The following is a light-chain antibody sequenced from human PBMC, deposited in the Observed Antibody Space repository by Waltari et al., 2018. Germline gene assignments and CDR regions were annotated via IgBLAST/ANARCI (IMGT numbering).Light chain of an antibody. V-gene: IGKV1-39*01. CDR3: QQSQRVPYT. CDR2: VAS. J-gene: IGKJ2*01. CDR1: QSISNY. Sequence: DIQMTQSPSSLSASVGDRVTITCRASQSISNYLNWYQLKPGKAPKVLIYVASTLQIGVPSRFSGSGSGTDFTLTIGNLQPEDFATYYCQQSQRVPYTFGQGTKLEI.